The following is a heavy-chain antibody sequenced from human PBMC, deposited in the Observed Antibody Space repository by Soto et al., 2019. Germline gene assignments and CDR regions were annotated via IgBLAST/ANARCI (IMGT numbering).Heavy chain of an antibody. CDR2: ISSSGSTI. Sequence: GGSLRLSCAASGFTFSDYYMSWIRQAPGKGLEWVSYISSSGSTIYYADSVKGRFSISRDNAKNSLYLQMNSLRAEDTAVYYCARDGDQPLFAVIAHSVVADYWGQGTLVTVSS. CDR3: ARDGDQPLFAVIAHSVVADY. J-gene: IGHJ4*02. V-gene: IGHV3-11*01. CDR1: GFTFSDYY. D-gene: IGHD2-2*01.